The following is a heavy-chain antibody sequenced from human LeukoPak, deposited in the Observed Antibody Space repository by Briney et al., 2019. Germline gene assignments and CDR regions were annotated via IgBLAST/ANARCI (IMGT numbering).Heavy chain of an antibody. Sequence: PGGSLRLSCAASGFTFSSYWMSWVRQAPGKGLEWVANIKQDGSEKYYVDSVKGRFTISRDNAKNSLYLQMNSLRAEDTAVYYYARDSRTVTSNFDYWGQGTLVTVSS. D-gene: IGHD4-11*01. V-gene: IGHV3-7*01. CDR3: ARDSRTVTSNFDY. CDR1: GFTFSSYW. J-gene: IGHJ4*02. CDR2: IKQDGSEK.